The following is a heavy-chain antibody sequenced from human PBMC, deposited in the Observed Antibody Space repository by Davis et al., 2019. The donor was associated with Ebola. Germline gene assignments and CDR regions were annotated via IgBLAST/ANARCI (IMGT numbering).Heavy chain of an antibody. D-gene: IGHD3-22*01. V-gene: IGHV3-7*01. CDR3: ARDRYYYDSSGYLVGPDAFDI. CDR1: GFTFSSYW. Sequence: GESLKISCAASGFTFSSYWMSWVRQAPGKGLEWVANIKQDGSEKYYVDSVKGRFTISRDNAKNSLYLQMNSLRAEDTAVYYCARDRYYYDSSGYLVGPDAFDIWGQGTMVTVSS. CDR2: IKQDGSEK. J-gene: IGHJ3*02.